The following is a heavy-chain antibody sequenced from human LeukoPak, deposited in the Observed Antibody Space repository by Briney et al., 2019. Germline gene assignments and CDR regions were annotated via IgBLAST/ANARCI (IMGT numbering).Heavy chain of an antibody. CDR3: AKDATWRAFDV. V-gene: IGHV3-23*01. Sequence: GGSLRLSCAASGFSFSSYAISWVRQAPGQGLEWVSTISGGGGSTYYAGSVKGRFTISRDNSKSTLYLQMHSLRAEDTAVYHCAKDATWRAFDVWGQGTMVTVSS. CDR2: ISGGGGST. J-gene: IGHJ3*01. CDR1: GFSFSSYA.